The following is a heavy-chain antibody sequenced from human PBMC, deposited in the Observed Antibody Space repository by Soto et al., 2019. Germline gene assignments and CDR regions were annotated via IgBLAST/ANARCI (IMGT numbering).Heavy chain of an antibody. V-gene: IGHV3-23*01. CDR1: GFTFSDYA. CDR2: ISGSGGST. CDR3: AKDHGMDV. J-gene: IGHJ6*02. Sequence: EVQVLESGGGLAQPGGSLRLSCVASGFTFSDYAMAWVRQSPGKGLEWVSSISGSGGSTYYADSVKGRFTIDRDNSKNTVFLQMNSLRAEDTAVYYCAKDHGMDVWGQGATVTVSS.